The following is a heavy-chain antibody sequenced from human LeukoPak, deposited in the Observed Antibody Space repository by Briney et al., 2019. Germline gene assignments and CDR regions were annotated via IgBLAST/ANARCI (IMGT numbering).Heavy chain of an antibody. CDR3: ASYYYGSGSYFDY. J-gene: IGHJ4*02. CDR2: IYHSGST. D-gene: IGHD3-10*01. CDR1: GGSISSGGYY. V-gene: IGHV4-30-2*01. Sequence: SETLSLTCTVSGGSISSGGYYWSWIRQHPGKGLEWIRYIYHSGSTYYDPSLKSRVTISVDRSKNQFSLKLSSVTAADTAVYYCASYYYGSGSYFDYWGQGTLVTVSS.